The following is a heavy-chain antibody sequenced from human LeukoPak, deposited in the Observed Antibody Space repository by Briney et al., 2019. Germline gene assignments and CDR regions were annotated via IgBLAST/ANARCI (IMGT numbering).Heavy chain of an antibody. D-gene: IGHD5-24*01. Sequence: SETLSLTCAVYGGSFSGYYWTWIRQPPGKGLEWIGEIHYSGRINYNPSLKSRVTISADTSNNHFSLKMNSVTAADAAVYYCSRGTDAYKCGNSWGQGTLVTVSS. J-gene: IGHJ4*02. CDR1: GGSFSGYY. V-gene: IGHV4-34*01. CDR2: IHYSGRI. CDR3: SRGTDAYKCGNS.